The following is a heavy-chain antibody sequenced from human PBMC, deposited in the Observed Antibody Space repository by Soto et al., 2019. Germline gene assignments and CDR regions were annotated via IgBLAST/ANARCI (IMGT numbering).Heavy chain of an antibody. D-gene: IGHD5-12*01. Sequence: QVQLQQWGAGLLKPSETLSLTCTVNGGSLTGYYWRWIRQPPGKGLEWIGEVKDGGRTNYSPSLSCRVFISADTSKTHFALRLNSVTAADTAVFFCARGQEGIVATHWDQGALVTVSS. V-gene: IGHV4-34*01. CDR3: ARGQEGIVATH. J-gene: IGHJ4*02. CDR2: VKDGGRT. CDR1: GGSLTGYY.